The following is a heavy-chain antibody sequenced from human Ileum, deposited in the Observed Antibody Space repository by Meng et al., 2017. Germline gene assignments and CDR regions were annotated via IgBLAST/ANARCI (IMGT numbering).Heavy chain of an antibody. CDR1: GFIFSNYA. CDR3: AKDVRIVGATNFDY. J-gene: IGHJ4*02. CDR2: ISGSGSTT. D-gene: IGHD1-26*01. Sequence: RLLECVGGLCQPGGSLRLSAAASGFIFSNYAMSWVRQAQGRGLEWVSAISGSGSTTYYADSLKGRFTISRDNSKNTLYLQMSSLRAEDTAVYYCAKDVRIVGATNFDYWGQGTLVTVSS. V-gene: IGHV3-23*01.